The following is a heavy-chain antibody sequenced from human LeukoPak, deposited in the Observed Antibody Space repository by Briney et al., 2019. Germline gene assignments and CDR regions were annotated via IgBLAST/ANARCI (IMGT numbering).Heavy chain of an antibody. CDR1: GGTFSSYA. Sequence: ASVKVSCKASGGTFSSYAISWVRQAPGQGLEWMGRIIPILGIANYAQEFQGRVTITADKSTSTAYMELSSLRSEDTAVYYCARVLPTWFDPWGQGTLVTVSS. J-gene: IGHJ5*02. CDR2: IIPILGIA. V-gene: IGHV1-69*04. CDR3: ARVLPTWFDP.